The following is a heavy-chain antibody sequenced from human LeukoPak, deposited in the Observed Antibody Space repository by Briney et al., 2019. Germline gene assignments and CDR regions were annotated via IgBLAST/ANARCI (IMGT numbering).Heavy chain of an antibody. CDR3: ARQEYCSGGSCYTWFDP. J-gene: IGHJ5*02. V-gene: IGHV5-51*01. D-gene: IGHD2-15*01. CDR1: GYSINNYR. CDR2: IYPADSDI. Sequence: RGESLKISCKGSGYSINNYRIGWVRQMPGKGLEWMGIIYPADSDIRYSPSFQGQVTISADKSISTAYLQWSSLKASDTAMYYCARQEYCSGGSCYTWFDPWGQGTLVIVSS.